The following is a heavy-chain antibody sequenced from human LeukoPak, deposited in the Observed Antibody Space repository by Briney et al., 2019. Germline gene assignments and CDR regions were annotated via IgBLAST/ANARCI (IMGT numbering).Heavy chain of an antibody. CDR1: GFTFSDYY. D-gene: IGHD1-1*01. V-gene: IGHV3-11*01. J-gene: IGHJ4*02. CDR2: ISSSGGTK. Sequence: GGSLRLSCAASGFTFSDYYMSWIRQAPGKGLEWVSYISSSGGTKYYADSVKGRFTISRDNAKNSYLQLNSLRAEDTAVYYCAREVPMYFDYCGQGTLVTVSS. CDR3: AREVPMYFDY.